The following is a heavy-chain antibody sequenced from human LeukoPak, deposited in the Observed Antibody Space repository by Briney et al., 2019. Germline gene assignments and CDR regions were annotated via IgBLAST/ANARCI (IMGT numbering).Heavy chain of an antibody. CDR3: ARGGLRFLEWLFPDAFDI. J-gene: IGHJ3*02. Sequence: SETLSLTCAVYGGSFSGYYWSWIRQPPGKGLEWIGEINHSGSTNYNPSLKSRVTISVDTSKSQFSLKLSSVTAADTAVYYCARGGLRFLEWLFPDAFDIWGQGTMVTVSS. D-gene: IGHD3-3*01. V-gene: IGHV4-34*01. CDR2: INHSGST. CDR1: GGSFSGYY.